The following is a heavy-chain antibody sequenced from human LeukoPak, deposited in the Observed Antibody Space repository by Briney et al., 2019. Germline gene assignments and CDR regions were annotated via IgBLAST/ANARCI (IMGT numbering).Heavy chain of an antibody. CDR3: ARHAAVTTRKHYFDS. Sequence: PAETLSLTCTVSGGSISSYYWSWIRQPPGKGLEWVGYIYYSGGSNYNPSHKRRVTLSLDTSTNQFSLKLSSVTAADTDVYYCARHAAVTTRKHYFDSWGQGTLVTVSS. D-gene: IGHD4-17*01. V-gene: IGHV4-59*08. J-gene: IGHJ4*02. CDR2: IYYSGGS. CDR1: GGSISSYY.